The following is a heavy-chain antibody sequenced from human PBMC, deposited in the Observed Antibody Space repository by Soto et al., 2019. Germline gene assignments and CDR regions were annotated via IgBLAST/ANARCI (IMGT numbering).Heavy chain of an antibody. CDR1: GFTFSSYG. V-gene: IGHV3-30*18. CDR2: ISYDGSNK. Sequence: PGGSLRLSCAASGFTFSSYGMHWVRQAPGKGLEWVAVISYDGSNKYYADSVKGQFTISRDNSKNTLYLQMNSLRAEDTAVYYCAKDQGYVDTAMVRPSDYYYYGMDVWGQGTTVTVSS. D-gene: IGHD5-18*01. J-gene: IGHJ6*02. CDR3: AKDQGYVDTAMVRPSDYYYYGMDV.